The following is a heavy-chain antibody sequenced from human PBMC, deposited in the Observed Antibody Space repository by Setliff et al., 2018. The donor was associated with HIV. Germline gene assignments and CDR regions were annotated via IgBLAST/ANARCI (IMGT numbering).Heavy chain of an antibody. CDR3: ARVYYYDSSGYSEPYYIDV. D-gene: IGHD3-22*01. CDR1: GGSISSHY. Sequence: SETLSLTCTVSGGSISSHYRSWIRQPPGKGMEWIGHIYYSGRTNYNPSLKSRVTISVDTSKKQFSLKLSSVTAADTALYYCARVYYYDSSGYSEPYYIDVWGKGTTVTVSS. J-gene: IGHJ6*03. V-gene: IGHV4-59*11. CDR2: IYYSGRT.